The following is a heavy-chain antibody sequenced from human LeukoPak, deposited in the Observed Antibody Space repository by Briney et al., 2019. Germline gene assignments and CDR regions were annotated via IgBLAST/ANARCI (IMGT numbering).Heavy chain of an antibody. Sequence: SETLSLTCSVSGGSISSLYWSWIRQPPGKGLEWIGYIYYTGSTNYNPSLKSRVTISVDTSKNQLSLKLSSVTAADTAVYYCARFYYYGMDVWGQGTTVTVSS. CDR2: IYYTGST. CDR1: GGSISSLY. CDR3: ARFYYYGMDV. J-gene: IGHJ6*02. V-gene: IGHV4-59*01.